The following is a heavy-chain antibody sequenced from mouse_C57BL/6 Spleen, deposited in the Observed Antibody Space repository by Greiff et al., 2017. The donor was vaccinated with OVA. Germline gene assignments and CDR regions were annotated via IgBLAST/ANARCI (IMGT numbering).Heavy chain of an antibody. V-gene: IGHV1-7*01. D-gene: IGHD2-1*01. CDR3: ARSGNYDRFAY. J-gene: IGHJ3*01. CDR1: GYSFTSYW. CDR2: INPSSGDT. Sequence: QVQLLQSGAELVTPGASVTLSCKASGYSFTSYWMPWVKQRPGQGLEWIGYINPSSGDTKYNQKFKDKATLTADKSSSTASMQLSSLTYEDSAVYYCARSGNYDRFAYWGQGTLVTVSA.